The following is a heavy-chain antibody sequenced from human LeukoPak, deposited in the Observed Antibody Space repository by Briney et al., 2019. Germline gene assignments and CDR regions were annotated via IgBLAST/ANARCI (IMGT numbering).Heavy chain of an antibody. J-gene: IGHJ5*02. V-gene: IGHV4-39*07. Sequence: SETLSLTCTVSGGSISSSSYYWGWIRQPPGKGLEWIGSIYYSGSTYYNPSLKSRVTISVDTSKNQFSLKLSSVTAADTAVYYCARGRDYYGSGSYYNWFDPWGQGTLVTVSS. CDR2: IYYSGST. CDR3: ARGRDYYGSGSYYNWFDP. D-gene: IGHD3-10*01. CDR1: GGSISSSSYY.